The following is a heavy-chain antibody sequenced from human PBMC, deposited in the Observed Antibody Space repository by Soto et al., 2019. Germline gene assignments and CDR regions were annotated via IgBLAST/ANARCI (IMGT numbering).Heavy chain of an antibody. Sequence: SETLSLTCPIPGYSVTRGYYWGWIRQRPRKARGWFGSIYHSGSTYYNPSLKSRVTISVDTSKNQFSLKLSSVTAADTAVYYCASARQYCSSTSCYRGGNLFDPWGQGTLVTVSS. J-gene: IGHJ5*02. V-gene: IGHV4-38-2*01. CDR3: ASARQYCSSTSCYRGGNLFDP. CDR2: IYHSGST. CDR1: GYSVTRGYY. D-gene: IGHD2-2*02.